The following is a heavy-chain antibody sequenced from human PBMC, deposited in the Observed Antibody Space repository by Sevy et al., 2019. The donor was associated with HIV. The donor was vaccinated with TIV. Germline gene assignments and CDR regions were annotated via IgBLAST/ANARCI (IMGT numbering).Heavy chain of an antibody. Sequence: ASVKVSCKASGYTFTSYGISWVRQAPGQGLEWMGWISAYNGNTNYAQKLQGRVTMTTDTSTSTAYTERRSLRSDDTAVYYCARDMDCSSTSCYPWNWFDPWGQGTLVTVSS. V-gene: IGHV1-18*01. CDR1: GYTFTSYG. J-gene: IGHJ5*02. D-gene: IGHD2-2*01. CDR3: ARDMDCSSTSCYPWNWFDP. CDR2: ISAYNGNT.